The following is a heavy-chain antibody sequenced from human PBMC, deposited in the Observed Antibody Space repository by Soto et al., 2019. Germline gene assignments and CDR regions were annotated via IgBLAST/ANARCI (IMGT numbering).Heavy chain of an antibody. CDR3: VRRVSGNYDD. J-gene: IGHJ4*02. Sequence: EVQLAESGGGMVQPGGSLRLSCVASGFTFSSYDMHWVRQAPGKGLEYVSSISSNGGTTYYGNSVKGRFNISRDNSKNTLYLQMGSLRAEDMAVYYCVRRVSGNYDDWGQGTLVTVSS. V-gene: IGHV3-64*01. D-gene: IGHD4-4*01. CDR1: GFTFSSYD. CDR2: ISSNGGTT.